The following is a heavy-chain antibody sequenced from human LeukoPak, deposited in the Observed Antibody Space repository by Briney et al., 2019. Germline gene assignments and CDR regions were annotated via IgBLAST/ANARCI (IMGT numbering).Heavy chain of an antibody. CDR3: ARGPTVWSGYFSYVHNDYYYYMDV. V-gene: IGHV1-69*13. D-gene: IGHD3-3*01. CDR2: IIPIFGTA. J-gene: IGHJ6*03. Sequence: GAPVKVSCKASGYTFTSYDINWVRQATGQGLEWMGGIIPIFGTANYAQKFQGRVTITADESTSTAYMELSSLRSEDTAVYYCARGPTVWSGYFSYVHNDYYYYMDVWGKGTTVTVSS. CDR1: GYTFTSYD.